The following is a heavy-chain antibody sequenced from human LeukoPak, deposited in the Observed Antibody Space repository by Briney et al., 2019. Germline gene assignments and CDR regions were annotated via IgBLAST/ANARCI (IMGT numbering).Heavy chain of an antibody. CDR3: ARVVGAPRYYGMDV. D-gene: IGHD1-26*01. J-gene: IGHJ6*02. V-gene: IGHV3-23*01. CDR2: ISGSGGST. Sequence: PGGSLRLSCAASGFTFSSYAMSWVRQAPGKGLEWVSAISGSGGSTYYADSVKGRFTISRDNAKNSLYLQMNSLRAEDTAVYYCARVVGAPRYYGMDVWGQGTTVTVSS. CDR1: GFTFSSYA.